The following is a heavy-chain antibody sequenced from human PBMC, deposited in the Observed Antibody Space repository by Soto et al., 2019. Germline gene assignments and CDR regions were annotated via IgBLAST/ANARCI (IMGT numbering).Heavy chain of an antibody. CDR2: IYWDDDK. Sequence: QITLKESGPTLVKPTQTLTLTCTFSGFSLSTSGVGVGWIRQPPGKALEWLALIYWDDDKRYSPSLKSRLTITNDTPKNPVVLTMTNMDPVDTATYYCAHSLIGYYYDSSGSNWFDPWGQGTLVTVSS. CDR1: GFSLSTSGVG. V-gene: IGHV2-5*02. J-gene: IGHJ5*02. CDR3: AHSLIGYYYDSSGSNWFDP. D-gene: IGHD3-22*01.